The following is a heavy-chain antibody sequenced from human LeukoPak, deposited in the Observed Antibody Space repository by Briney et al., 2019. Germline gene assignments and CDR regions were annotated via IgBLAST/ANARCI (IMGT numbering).Heavy chain of an antibody. CDR3: ARGYCGGDCYFFADRNLAALDP. CDR1: GGSISTYY. D-gene: IGHD2-21*02. J-gene: IGHJ5*02. V-gene: IGHV4-4*07. Sequence: SETLSLTCTVSGGSISTYYWSWIRQPAGKGLEWIGRIYTSGSTNYNPSLKSRVTMSVDTSKNQFSLKLSSVTAVDTAVYYCARGYCGGDCYFFADRNLAALDPWGQGTLVTVSS. CDR2: IYTSGST.